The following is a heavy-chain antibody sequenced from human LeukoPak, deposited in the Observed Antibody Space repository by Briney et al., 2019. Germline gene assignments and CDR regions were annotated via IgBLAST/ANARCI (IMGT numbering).Heavy chain of an antibody. CDR2: IKSNIDGGTA. Sequence: GGSLRLSCAVSGLTFSNAWMYWFRQAPGKGLEWVGRIKSNIDGGTADHAAPVKDRFIMSRDDSKNTLYLHMDSLKTEDTAVYYCTTVLKWELSIDYWGQGTLVTVSS. CDR3: TTVLKWELSIDY. J-gene: IGHJ4*02. V-gene: IGHV3-15*01. D-gene: IGHD1-26*01. CDR1: GLTFSNAW.